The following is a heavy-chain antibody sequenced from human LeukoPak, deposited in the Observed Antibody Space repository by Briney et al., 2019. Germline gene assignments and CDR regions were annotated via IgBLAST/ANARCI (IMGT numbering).Heavy chain of an antibody. J-gene: IGHJ5*02. Sequence: SETLSLTCTVFGGSISSSSYYWDWIRQPPGKGLEWIGSIYYSGSTYYNPSLKSRVTISVDTSNNQLSLKLSSVTAADTAVYYCGRHGTAAATKWFDPWGQGTLVTVSS. CDR2: IYYSGST. V-gene: IGHV4-39*01. CDR1: GGSISSSSYY. D-gene: IGHD6-13*01. CDR3: GRHGTAAATKWFDP.